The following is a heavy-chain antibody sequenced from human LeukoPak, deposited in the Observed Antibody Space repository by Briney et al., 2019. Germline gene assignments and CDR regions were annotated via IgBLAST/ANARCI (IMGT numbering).Heavy chain of an antibody. CDR3: ARSLKSYSSSWYQNWFDP. D-gene: IGHD6-13*01. CDR2: INHSGST. V-gene: IGHV4-34*01. J-gene: IGHJ5*02. CDR1: GGSFSGYY. Sequence: SETLSLTCAVYGGSFSGYYWSWIRQPPGKGLEWIGEINHSGSTNYNPSLKSRVTISVDTSKNQFSLKLSSVTAADTAVYYCARSLKSYSSSWYQNWFDPWGQGTLVTVSS.